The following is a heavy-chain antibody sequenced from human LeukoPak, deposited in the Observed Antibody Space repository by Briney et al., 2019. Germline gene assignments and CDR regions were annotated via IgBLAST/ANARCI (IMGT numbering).Heavy chain of an antibody. Sequence: SVKVSCKASGYTFTSYDINWVRQATGQGLEWMGWMNPNSGNTGYAQKFQGRVTMTRNTSISTAYMELSSLRSEDTAVYYCARAYGIAAPVHFDYWGQGTLVTVSS. CDR1: GYTFTSYD. D-gene: IGHD6-13*01. CDR3: ARAYGIAAPVHFDY. J-gene: IGHJ4*02. V-gene: IGHV1-8*01. CDR2: MNPNSGNT.